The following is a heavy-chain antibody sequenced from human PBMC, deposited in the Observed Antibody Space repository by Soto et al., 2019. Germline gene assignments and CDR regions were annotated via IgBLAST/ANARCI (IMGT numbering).Heavy chain of an antibody. CDR3: ARGYRVELVFDY. CDR1: GGSISSGGYY. CDR2: IYYSGST. D-gene: IGHD1-7*01. V-gene: IGHV4-31*03. J-gene: IGHJ4*02. Sequence: QVQLQESGPGLVKPSQTLSLTCTVSGGSISSGGYYWSWIRQHPGTGLEWIGYIYYSGSTYYNPSLKSRVTISVGTSKNQFSLKLSSVTAADTAVYYCARGYRVELVFDYWGQGTLVTVSS.